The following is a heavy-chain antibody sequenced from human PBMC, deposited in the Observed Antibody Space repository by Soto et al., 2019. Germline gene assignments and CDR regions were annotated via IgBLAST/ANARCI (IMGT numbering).Heavy chain of an antibody. CDR1: GGSISSYC. V-gene: IGHV4-4*07. J-gene: IGHJ5*02. CDR3: ARVTATPGYNWFDP. Sequence: PSETLSLTCTVSGGSISSYCWSWIRQPAGKGLEWIGRIYTSGSTNYNPSLKSRVTMSVDTSKNQFSLKLSSVTAADTAVYYCARVTATPGYNWFDPWGQGTLVTVSS. CDR2: IYTSGST. D-gene: IGHD2-21*02.